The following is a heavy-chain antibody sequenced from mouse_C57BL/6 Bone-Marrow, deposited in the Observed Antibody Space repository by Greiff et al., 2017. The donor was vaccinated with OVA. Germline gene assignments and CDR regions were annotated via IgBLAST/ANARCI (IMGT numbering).Heavy chain of an antibody. V-gene: IGHV5-6*01. J-gene: IGHJ4*01. D-gene: IGHD2-3*01. CDR1: GFTFSSYG. CDR3: ARGYDGYCGGAMDY. CDR2: ISSGGSYT. Sequence: EVMLVESGGDLVKPGGSLKLSCAASGFTFSSYGMSWVRQTPDKRLEWVATISSGGSYTYYPDSVKGRFTISRDTAKNTLYLQMSSLKSEDTAMYYCARGYDGYCGGAMDYWGQGTSVTVSS.